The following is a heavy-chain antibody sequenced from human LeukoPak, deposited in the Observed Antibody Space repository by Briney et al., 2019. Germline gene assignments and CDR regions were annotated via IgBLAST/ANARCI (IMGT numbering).Heavy chain of an antibody. D-gene: IGHD5-18*01. CDR1: GYTFTGYY. V-gene: IGHV1-8*03. J-gene: IGHJ4*02. CDR2: MNPNSGNT. CDR3: ARTQRRGYSYGYHY. Sequence: ASVKVSCKASGYTFTGYYMHWVRQATGQGLEWMGWMNPNSGNTGYAQKFQGRVTITRNTSISTAYMELSSLRSEDTAVYYCARTQRRGYSYGYHYWGQGTLVTVSS.